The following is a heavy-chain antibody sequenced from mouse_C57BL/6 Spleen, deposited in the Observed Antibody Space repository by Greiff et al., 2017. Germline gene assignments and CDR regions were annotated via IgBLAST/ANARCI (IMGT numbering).Heavy chain of an antibody. CDR3: AREGDYDDGGAMDY. CDR1: GYSITSGYY. CDR2: ISYDGSN. D-gene: IGHD2-4*01. Sequence: EVKLLESGPGLVKPSQSLSLTCSVTGYSITSGYYWNWIRQFPGNKLEWMGYISYDGSNNYNPSLKNRISITRDTSKNQFFLKLNSVTTEDTATYYCAREGDYDDGGAMDYWGQGTSVTVSS. J-gene: IGHJ4*01. V-gene: IGHV3-6*01.